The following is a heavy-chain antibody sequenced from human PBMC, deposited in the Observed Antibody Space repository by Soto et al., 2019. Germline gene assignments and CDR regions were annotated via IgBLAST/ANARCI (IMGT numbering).Heavy chain of an antibody. CDR3: ARDSRRFSFEIDY. CDR1: GGSISSGGYS. V-gene: IGHV4-30-2*01. J-gene: IGHJ4*02. D-gene: IGHD3-10*01. CDR2: IYHSGST. Sequence: TLSLTCAVSGGSISSGGYSWSWIRQPPGKGLEWIGYIYHSGSTYYNPSLKSRVTISVDRSKNQFSLKLSSVTAADTAVYYCARDSRRFSFEIDYWGQGTLVNGSS.